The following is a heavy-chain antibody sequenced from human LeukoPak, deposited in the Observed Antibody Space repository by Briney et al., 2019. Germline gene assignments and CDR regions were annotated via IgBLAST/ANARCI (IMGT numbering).Heavy chain of an antibody. CDR2: IYSGGDT. D-gene: IGHD4-17*01. V-gene: IGHV3-53*01. Sequence: GGSLRLSCAASGFTVSGNYMSWVRQAPGKGLEWVSVIYSGGDTYSADSVKGRFTISRDNSKNTVHLQMNSLRAEDTAVYYCAREGGGDYGDYLRYWGQGTLVTVSS. CDR3: AREGGGDYGDYLRY. J-gene: IGHJ4*02. CDR1: GFTVSGNY.